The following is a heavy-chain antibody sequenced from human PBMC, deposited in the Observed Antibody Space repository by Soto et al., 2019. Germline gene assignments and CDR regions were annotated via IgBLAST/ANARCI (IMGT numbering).Heavy chain of an antibody. J-gene: IGHJ6*02. V-gene: IGHV4-34*01. Sequence: SETLSLTCAVYGGSFSGYYWTWIRQPPGKGLEWIGEINHSGTINFNPSLKSRLTISLDTSKKHFSLKLSSVTDADTAAYYCARADRTLVTSYSLDVWGQGTTVTVSS. CDR2: INHSGTI. CDR3: ARADRTLVTSYSLDV. CDR1: GGSFSGYY. D-gene: IGHD2-21*02.